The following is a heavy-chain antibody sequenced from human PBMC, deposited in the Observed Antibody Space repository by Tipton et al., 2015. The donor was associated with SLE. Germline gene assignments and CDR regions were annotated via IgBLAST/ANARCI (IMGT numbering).Heavy chain of an antibody. V-gene: IGHV4-39*07. Sequence: SLTCIVSGDSISGSTYYWGWIRQPPGKGLEWVGTVYYTGNTFYNPSLKSRVTILVDTSKNQFSLKLSSVTAADTAVYYCARGEYRYDTTGYHLLGHFDFWGQGTLVTVSS. CDR1: GDSISGSTYY. J-gene: IGHJ4*02. CDR2: VYYTGNT. D-gene: IGHD3-22*01. CDR3: ARGEYRYDTTGYHLLGHFDF.